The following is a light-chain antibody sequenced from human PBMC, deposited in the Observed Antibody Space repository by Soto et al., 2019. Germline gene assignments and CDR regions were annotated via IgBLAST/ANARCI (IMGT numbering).Light chain of an antibody. V-gene: IGKV1-9*01. CDR1: QGIRNF. CDR3: QKLESYPST. J-gene: IGKJ4*01. Sequence: IQLTQSPSSLSASVGDRFTITCRASQGIRNFLAWYKQKPGKAPKIVIYAASTLQSGVPSRLSGSGSGTDLNLTISRLQPEDFATYYCQKLESYPSTFGGGTKVDI. CDR2: AAS.